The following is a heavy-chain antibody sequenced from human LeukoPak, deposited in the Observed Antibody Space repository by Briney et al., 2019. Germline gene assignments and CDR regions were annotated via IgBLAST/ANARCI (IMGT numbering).Heavy chain of an antibody. J-gene: IGHJ4*01. D-gene: IGHD6-13*01. V-gene: IGHV4-59*01. CDR1: GGSISSYY. CDR2: IYYSGTT. Sequence: PSGTLSLTCTVSGGSISSYYWSWIRQPPGKGLEWIGYIYYSGTTNYNPSLKSRVTISVDTSKNQLSLKLSSVTAADTAVYYCARGVYIAAAQYGYWGQGTLVTVSS. CDR3: ARGVYIAAAQYGY.